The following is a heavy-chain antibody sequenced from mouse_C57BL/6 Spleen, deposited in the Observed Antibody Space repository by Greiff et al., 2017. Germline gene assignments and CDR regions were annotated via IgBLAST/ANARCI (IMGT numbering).Heavy chain of an antibody. V-gene: IGHV1-64*01. D-gene: IGHD3-1*01. CDR1: GYTFTSYW. Sequence: VQLQQPGAELVKPGASVKLSCKASGYTFTSYWMHWVKQRPGQGLEWIGMIHPNSGSTNYNEKFKSKATLTVDKSSSTAYMQLSSLTSEDSAVYYCARSGGERYFDVWGTGTTVTVSS. J-gene: IGHJ1*03. CDR2: IHPNSGST. CDR3: ARSGGERYFDV.